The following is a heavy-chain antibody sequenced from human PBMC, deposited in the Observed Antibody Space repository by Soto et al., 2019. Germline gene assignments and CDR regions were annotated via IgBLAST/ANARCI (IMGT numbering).Heavy chain of an antibody. CDR2: IIPILGIA. D-gene: IGHD2-8*02. CDR1: GGTFSSYT. CDR3: ARVLDYTWFDP. J-gene: IGHJ5*02. Sequence: ASVKVSFKASGGTFSSYTISWVRQALGQGLEWMGRIIPILGIANYAQKFQGRVTITADKSTSTAYMELSSLRSEDTAVYYCARVLDYTWFDPWGQGTLVTVSS. V-gene: IGHV1-69*02.